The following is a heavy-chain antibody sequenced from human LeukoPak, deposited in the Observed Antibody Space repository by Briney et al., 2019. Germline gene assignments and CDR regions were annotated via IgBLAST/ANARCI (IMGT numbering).Heavy chain of an antibody. J-gene: IGHJ5*02. V-gene: IGHV6-1*01. CDR1: GDSVSSNSAA. D-gene: IGHD6-19*01. CDR3: ARDPLGAVVAGKWFDP. Sequence: SQTLSLTCAISGDSVSSNSAAWNWIRQSPSRGLEWLGRTYYRSKWYNDYAVSVKSRITINPDTSKNQFSLQLNSVTPEDTAVYYCARDPLGAVVAGKWFDPWGQGTLVTVSS. CDR2: TYYRSKWYN.